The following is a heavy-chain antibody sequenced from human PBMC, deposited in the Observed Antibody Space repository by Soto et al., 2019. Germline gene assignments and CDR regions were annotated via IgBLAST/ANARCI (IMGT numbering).Heavy chain of an antibody. CDR1: DGSISSNNYY. CDR2: IFSTGTA. CDR3: ARDIDFGMDV. J-gene: IGHJ6*02. D-gene: IGHD3-16*02. V-gene: IGHV4-30-4*01. Sequence: SETLSLTCTVSDGSISSNNYYWSWIRQPPGKGLEWIGYIFSTGTAYYNPSLQSRVTISLDMSKNQFSLKLSSVTAADTAVYYCARDIDFGMDVWGQGTTVTVPS.